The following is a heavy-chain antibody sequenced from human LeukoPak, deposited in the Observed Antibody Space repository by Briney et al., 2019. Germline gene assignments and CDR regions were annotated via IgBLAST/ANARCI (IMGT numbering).Heavy chain of an antibody. CDR3: ARDPAWAAAGPNFDY. CDR1: GGSISSYY. V-gene: IGHV4-59*01. CDR2: IYYSGST. J-gene: IGHJ4*02. Sequence: SETLSLTCTVSGGSISSYYWSWIRQPPGKGLEWIGYIYYSGSTNYNPSLKSRVTISVDTSKSQFSLKLSSVTAADTAVYYCARDPAWAAAGPNFDYWGQGTLVTVSS. D-gene: IGHD6-13*01.